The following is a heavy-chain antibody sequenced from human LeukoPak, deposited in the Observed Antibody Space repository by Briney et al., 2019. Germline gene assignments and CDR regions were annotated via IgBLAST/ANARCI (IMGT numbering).Heavy chain of an antibody. J-gene: IGHJ4*02. CDR2: INGGAGGT. CDR3: AKEPYNYGSGSCFDY. CDR1: GFTFSTYA. D-gene: IGHD3-10*01. V-gene: IGHV3-23*01. Sequence: PGGSLRLSCAASGFTFSTYAMTWVRQAPGKGLEWVSTINGGAGGTYYADSVKGRFAISRDNSKNTLYLQMSSLRAEDTALYYCAKEPYNYGSGSCFDYWGQGTLVTVSS.